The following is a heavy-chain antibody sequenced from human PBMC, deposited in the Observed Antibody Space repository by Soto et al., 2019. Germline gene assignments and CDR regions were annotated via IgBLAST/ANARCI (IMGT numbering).Heavy chain of an antibody. Sequence: QVQLVESGGGVVQPGRSLRLSCAASGFTFSSYGMHWVRQAPGKGLEWVAVIWYDGSNKYYADSVKGRFTNSRDNSKNTLYLPMNILRAADTAVYYCARGGGYRCYDIYYSGQGTLVPVSS. CDR3: ARGGGYRCYDIYY. V-gene: IGHV3-33*01. J-gene: IGHJ4*02. D-gene: IGHD5-12*01. CDR1: GFTFSSYG. CDR2: IWYDGSNK.